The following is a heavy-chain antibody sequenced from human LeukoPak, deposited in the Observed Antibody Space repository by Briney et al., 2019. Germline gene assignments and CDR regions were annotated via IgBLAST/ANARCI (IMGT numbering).Heavy chain of an antibody. Sequence: SETLSLTCTVSGGSISSYYWSWIRQPPGKGLEWIGYIYYSGSTNYNPSLKSRVTISVDMSKNQFSLKLSSVTAADTAVYYCARHEAGGGGGSLWGQGTLVTVSS. CDR3: ARHEAGGGGGSL. V-gene: IGHV4-59*08. CDR1: GGSISSYY. CDR2: IYYSGST. D-gene: IGHD2-15*01. J-gene: IGHJ4*02.